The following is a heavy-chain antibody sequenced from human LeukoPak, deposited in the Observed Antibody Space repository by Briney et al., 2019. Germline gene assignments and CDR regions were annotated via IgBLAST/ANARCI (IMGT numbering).Heavy chain of an antibody. CDR3: ARDQYCSGGSCYTEWFDP. V-gene: IGHV1-18*01. J-gene: IGHJ5*02. CDR1: VYTFTSYG. CDR2: ISAYNGNT. Sequence: ASVKVSCKASVYTFTSYGISWVRQAPGQGLEWMVWISAYNGNTNYAQKLQGRVTMTTDTSTSTAYMELRSLRSDDTAVYYCARDQYCSGGSCYTEWFDPWGQGTLVTVSS. D-gene: IGHD2-15*01.